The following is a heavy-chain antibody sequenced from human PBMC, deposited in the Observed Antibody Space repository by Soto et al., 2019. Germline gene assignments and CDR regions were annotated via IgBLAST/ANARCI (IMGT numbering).Heavy chain of an antibody. Sequence: EVQLVESGGGLIQPGGSLRLSCAASGFTVSSNYMSWVRQAPGKGLEWVSVIYSGGSTYYADSVKGRFTISRDNSKNTLYLQMNSLRAEDTAVYYCARGRYEQLVTYYFDYWGQGTLVTVSS. CDR1: GFTVSSNY. J-gene: IGHJ4*02. CDR3: ARGRYEQLVTYYFDY. CDR2: IYSGGST. D-gene: IGHD6-13*01. V-gene: IGHV3-53*01.